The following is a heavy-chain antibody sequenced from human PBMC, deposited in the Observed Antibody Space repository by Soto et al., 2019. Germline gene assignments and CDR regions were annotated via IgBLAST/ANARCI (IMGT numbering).Heavy chain of an antibody. D-gene: IGHD2-2*01. Sequence: PGGSLRLSCAASGFTFSDYYMSWIRQAPGKGLEWLSYISTISSYRNYADSVKGRFTISRDNAKNSLYLQMNSLRVEDTAVYYCARGGDTSSPLYWGQGTLVTVS. CDR2: ISTISSYR. V-gene: IGHV3-11*06. CDR3: ARGGDTSSPLY. J-gene: IGHJ4*02. CDR1: GFTFSDYY.